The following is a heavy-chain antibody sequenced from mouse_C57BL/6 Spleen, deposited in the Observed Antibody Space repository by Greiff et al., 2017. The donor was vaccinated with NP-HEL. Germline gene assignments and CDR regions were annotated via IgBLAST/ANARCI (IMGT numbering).Heavy chain of an antibody. J-gene: IGHJ1*03. CDR2: IYPGDGDT. CDR3: ARQYYGSSNWYFDV. D-gene: IGHD1-1*01. Sequence: QVQLQQSGAELVKPGASVKISCKASGYAFSSYWMNWVKQRPGKGLEWIGQIYPGDGDTNYNGKFKGKATLTAAKSSSTAYMQLSSLTSEDSAVYFCARQYYGSSNWYFDVWGTGTTVTVSS. V-gene: IGHV1-80*01. CDR1: GYAFSSYW.